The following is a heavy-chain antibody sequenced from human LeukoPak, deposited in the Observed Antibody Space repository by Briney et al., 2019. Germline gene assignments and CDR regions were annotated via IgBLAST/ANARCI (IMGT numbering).Heavy chain of an antibody. V-gene: IGHV1-18*01. D-gene: IGHD2-21*02. CDR1: RYTVTRYG. CDR3: ARDRDTPSDY. Sequence: GASVNVSCKPSRYTVTRYGIIWVRQSPGHGREGMGWISAYNGNTNYAQKLQGRVTMTTDISTSTAYMELRSLRSDDTAVYYCARDRDTPSDYWGQGTLVTVSS. CDR2: ISAYNGNT. J-gene: IGHJ4*02.